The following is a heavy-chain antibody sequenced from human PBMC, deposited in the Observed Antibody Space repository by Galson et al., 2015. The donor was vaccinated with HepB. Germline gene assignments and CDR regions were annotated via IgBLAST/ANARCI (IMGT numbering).Heavy chain of an antibody. D-gene: IGHD1-1*01. Sequence: SLRLSCAASGFTFSNIPMNWVRQAPGKGLEWVSVVLGGGNTFYADSVKGRFAISRDNSNNTLYLQMNSLRAEDTAIYYCARGGPTRPDYWGQGALVTVSS. V-gene: IGHV3-23*01. CDR3: ARGGPTRPDY. J-gene: IGHJ4*02. CDR2: VLGGGNT. CDR1: GFTFSNIP.